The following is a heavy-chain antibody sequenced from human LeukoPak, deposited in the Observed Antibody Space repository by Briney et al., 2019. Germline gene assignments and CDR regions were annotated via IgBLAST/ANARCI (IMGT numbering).Heavy chain of an antibody. CDR1: GFTFSSYW. V-gene: IGHV3-7*01. CDR3: ARDRGWFAMDV. Sequence: GGSLRLSCVASGFTFSSYWMNWVRQAPGKGLEWVANIKQDGSEIYYVDSVKGRFTDSRDNAKNSLYLQMNSLRAEDTAVYHCARDRGWFAMDVWGQGTTVTVSS. J-gene: IGHJ6*02. CDR2: IKQDGSEI. D-gene: IGHD3-10*01.